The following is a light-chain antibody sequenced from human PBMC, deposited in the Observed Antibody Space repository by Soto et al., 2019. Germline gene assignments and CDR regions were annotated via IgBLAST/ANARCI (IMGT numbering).Light chain of an antibody. CDR2: EVS. Sequence: EIVLTQTPLSLSVTPGQPASISCTSSQNLLHSDGRTFLYWYLQKPGQSPQLLIYEVSNRFSGVPDRFSGSGSGTDVTRNVIRVEAEDVGFYYCWQSTQLPWTFGQGTKVEI. CDR1: QNLLHSDGRTF. V-gene: IGKV2D-29*02. CDR3: WQSTQLPWT. J-gene: IGKJ1*01.